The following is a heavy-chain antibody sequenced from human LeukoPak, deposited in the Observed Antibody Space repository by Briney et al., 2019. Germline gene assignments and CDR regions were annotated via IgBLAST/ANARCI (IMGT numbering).Heavy chain of an antibody. J-gene: IGHJ4*02. CDR3: ARDRGYIDY. V-gene: IGHV1-18*01. Sequence: ASVTVSCKASGYTFTSYGISWVRQAPGQGLEWMGWISAYNGNTNYAQKFQGRVTMTRDTSISTAYMELSRLRSDDTAVYYCARDRGYIDYWGQGTLVTVSS. CDR1: GYTFTSYG. CDR2: ISAYNGNT.